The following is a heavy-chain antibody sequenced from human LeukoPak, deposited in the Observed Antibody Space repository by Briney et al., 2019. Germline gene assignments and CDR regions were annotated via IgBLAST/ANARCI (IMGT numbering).Heavy chain of an antibody. D-gene: IGHD3-10*01. Sequence: ASVKVSCKASGYTFTSCAMNWVRQAPGQGLEWMGWINTNTGNPTYAQGFTGRFVFSLDTSVSTAYLQISSLKAEDTAVYYCARADLHYYGSGSYYKRYYYYGMDVWGQGTTVTVSS. J-gene: IGHJ6*02. CDR2: INTNTGNP. CDR1: GYTFTSCA. V-gene: IGHV7-4-1*02. CDR3: ARADLHYYGSGSYYKRYYYYGMDV.